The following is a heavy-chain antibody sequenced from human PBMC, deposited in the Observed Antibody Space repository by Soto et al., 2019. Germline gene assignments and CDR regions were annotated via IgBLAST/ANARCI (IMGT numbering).Heavy chain of an antibody. CDR3: AVQDGVVIDY. Sequence: SETLSLTCTVSGGSISSYYWSWIRQPPGKGLEWIGYIYYSGSTNYNPSLKSRVTISVDTSKNQFSLKLSSVTAADTAVYYCAVQDGVVIDYWGQGTLVTVSS. CDR2: IYYSGST. V-gene: IGHV4-59*08. D-gene: IGHD3-3*01. J-gene: IGHJ4*02. CDR1: GGSISSYY.